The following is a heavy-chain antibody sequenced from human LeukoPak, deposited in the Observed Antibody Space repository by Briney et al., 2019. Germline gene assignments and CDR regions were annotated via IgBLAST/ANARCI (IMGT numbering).Heavy chain of an antibody. J-gene: IGHJ4*02. Sequence: LQTLSLTCAISGDCVSSNNGAWNWVRQSPSGGLEWLVRTYSRSKWSNDYAESLMSRITISPVTSKKQFSLQLYSVPPEDTAVYYCVRDVGTTGWHTFDYWGQGTLATVSS. CDR2: TYSRSKWSN. CDR1: GDCVSSNNGA. D-gene: IGHD3-9*01. V-gene: IGHV6-1*01. CDR3: VRDVGTTGWHTFDY.